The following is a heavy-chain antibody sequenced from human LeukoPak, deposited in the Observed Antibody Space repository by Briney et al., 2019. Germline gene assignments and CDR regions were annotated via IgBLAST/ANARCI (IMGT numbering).Heavy chain of an antibody. CDR2: IVVGSGNT. V-gene: IGHV1-58*02. CDR1: GFTFTSSA. CDR3: AADPGSSGYYYAWFDP. D-gene: IGHD3-22*01. Sequence: SVKVSCKASGFTFTSSAMQWVRQARGQRLEWIGWIVVGSGNTNYAQKFQERVTITRDMSTSTAYMELSSLRSEDTAVYYCAADPGSSGYYYAWFDPWGQGTLVTVSS. J-gene: IGHJ5*02.